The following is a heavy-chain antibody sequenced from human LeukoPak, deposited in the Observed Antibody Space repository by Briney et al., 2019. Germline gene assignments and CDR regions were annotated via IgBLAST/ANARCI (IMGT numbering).Heavy chain of an antibody. CDR3: ATKQWLAPPPDS. CDR2: INTDGTVI. V-gene: IGHV3-74*01. CDR1: GFTFSKYW. D-gene: IGHD6-19*01. J-gene: IGHJ4*02. Sequence: GGSLRLSCAASGFTFSKYWTLWVRQAPGKGLESASRINTDGTVITYADSVKGRFTVSRDNADNTMFLQMNSVRDEDTAVYYCATKQWLAPPPDSWGQGTPVTVSS.